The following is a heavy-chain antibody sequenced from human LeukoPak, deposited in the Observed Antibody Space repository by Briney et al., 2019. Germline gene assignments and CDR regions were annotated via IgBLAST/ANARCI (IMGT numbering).Heavy chain of an antibody. Sequence: PGGSLRLSCVASAFTFRTYSMHWVRQAPGKGLEWVSSISGSTSYMYYADSVRGRFTISRDNAKNSLYLQMNSLRPEDTAVYYCARGSDFVWGSYRPYFDYWGQGTLVTVSS. D-gene: IGHD3-16*02. CDR3: ARGSDFVWGSYRPYFDY. V-gene: IGHV3-21*01. CDR2: ISGSTSYM. J-gene: IGHJ4*02. CDR1: AFTFRTYS.